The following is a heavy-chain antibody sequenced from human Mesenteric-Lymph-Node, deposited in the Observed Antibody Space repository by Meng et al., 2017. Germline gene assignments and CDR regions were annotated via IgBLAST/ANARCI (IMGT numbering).Heavy chain of an antibody. CDR2: ISSSSSYI. CDR1: GFTFSSYS. V-gene: IGHV3-21*06. Sequence: GESLKISCAASGFTFSSYSMNWVRQAPGKGLEWVSSISSSSSYIYYADSMTGRFTISRDNDKNSLYLQMNSLRAEDTAVYYCARDRGTGGGMDVWGQGTPVTVSS. J-gene: IGHJ6*02. D-gene: IGHD2-8*02. CDR3: ARDRGTGGGMDV.